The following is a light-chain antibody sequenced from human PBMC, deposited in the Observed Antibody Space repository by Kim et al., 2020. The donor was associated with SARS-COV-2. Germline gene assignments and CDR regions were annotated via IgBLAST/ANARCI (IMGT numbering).Light chain of an antibody. J-gene: IGLJ1*01. Sequence: QSALTQPASVSGSPGQSITISCTGTSRDVGGYNFVSWYQQHPGKAPNLMIYDVNKRPSGVSNRFSGSKSGNTASLTISGLQAEVETDYYCSSYTSSSTSVFGTGTKVTVL. V-gene: IGLV2-14*03. CDR3: SSYTSSSTSV. CDR2: DVN. CDR1: SRDVGGYNF.